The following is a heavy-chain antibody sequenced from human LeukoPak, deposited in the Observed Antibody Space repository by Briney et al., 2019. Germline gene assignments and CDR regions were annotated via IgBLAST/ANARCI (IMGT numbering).Heavy chain of an antibody. CDR1: GFTFGSYY. J-gene: IGHJ6*02. CDR3: ARDVKGQWLVHYGMDV. V-gene: IGHV3-7*01. CDR2: INQDGSVK. Sequence: GGSLRLSCVASGFTFGSYYMTWVRQAPGKGLEWVANINQDGSVKFYVDSVKGRFTISRDNAKNSLYLQMNSLRAEDTAVYYCARDVKGQWLVHYGMDVWGQGTTVTVSS. D-gene: IGHD6-19*01.